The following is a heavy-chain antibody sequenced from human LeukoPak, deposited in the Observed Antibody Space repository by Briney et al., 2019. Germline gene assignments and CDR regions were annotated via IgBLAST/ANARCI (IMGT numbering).Heavy chain of an antibody. CDR1: GYTFTSYG. D-gene: IGHD1-26*01. CDR3: ARVLRGSGGYLQYYFDY. Sequence: ASVKVSCKASGYTFTSYGISWVRQAPGQGLEWMGWISAYNGNTNYAQKLQGRVTMTTDTSTSTAYMELRSLRSDDTAVYYCARVLRGSGGYLQYYFDYWGQGTLVTVSS. CDR2: ISAYNGNT. V-gene: IGHV1-18*01. J-gene: IGHJ4*02.